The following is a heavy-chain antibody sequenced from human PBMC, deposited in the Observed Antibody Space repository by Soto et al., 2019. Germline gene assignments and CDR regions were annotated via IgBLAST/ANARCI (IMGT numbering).Heavy chain of an antibody. J-gene: IGHJ6*02. CDR1: GFTFNNYG. Sequence: QVQLVESGGGVVQPGRSLRLSCAASGFTFNNYGMHWVRQAPGKGLVWVTVISYDGSHKYYADSVKGRFTISRDNSKNPLYLQMNSLRDEEPAVYYCAKRRGDHSNYSWGIDVWGQGTTVTVSS. V-gene: IGHV3-30*18. CDR3: AKRRGDHSNYSWGIDV. CDR2: ISYDGSHK. D-gene: IGHD4-4*01.